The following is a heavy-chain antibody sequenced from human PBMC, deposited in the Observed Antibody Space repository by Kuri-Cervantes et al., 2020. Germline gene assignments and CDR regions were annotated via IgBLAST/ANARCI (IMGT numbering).Heavy chain of an antibody. CDR1: GFKFSGYG. Sequence: GGSLRLSCAASGFKFSGYGMHWVRQAPGKGLEWVAVIWYDGSNKWYADSVKGRFIISRDNSKNMMYLQMNSLRAEDTAVYYCAKFPPGWFDPWGQGTLVTVSS. CDR2: IWYDGSNK. V-gene: IGHV3-33*06. J-gene: IGHJ5*02. CDR3: AKFPPGWFDP.